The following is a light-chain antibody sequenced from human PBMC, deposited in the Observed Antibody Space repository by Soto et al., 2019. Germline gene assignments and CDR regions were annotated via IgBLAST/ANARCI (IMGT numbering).Light chain of an antibody. Sequence: DIQMTQSPSSLSASVGDSVTITCRASQGISNYLAWYQQKPGTVPKLLIYAAPTLQSGVPSRFSGSGSGTDFTLTIISLQPEDVATYYCQKYDSAPWTFGQGTKVEIK. CDR3: QKYDSAPWT. J-gene: IGKJ1*01. CDR2: AAP. CDR1: QGISNY. V-gene: IGKV1-27*01.